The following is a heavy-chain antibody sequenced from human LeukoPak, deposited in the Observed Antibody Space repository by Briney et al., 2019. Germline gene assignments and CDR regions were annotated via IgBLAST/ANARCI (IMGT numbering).Heavy chain of an antibody. J-gene: IGHJ5*02. D-gene: IGHD2-15*01. CDR1: GFTFNDYY. V-gene: IGHV3-11*01. CDR2: ISSSGSTI. Sequence: PGGSLRLSCAASGFTFNDYYMSWIRQAPGKGLEWVSYISSSGSTIYYADSVKGRFTISRDNAKHSLYLQMNSLRAEDTAVYYCARDLVAATPYNWFDPWGQGTLVTVSS. CDR3: ARDLVAATPYNWFDP.